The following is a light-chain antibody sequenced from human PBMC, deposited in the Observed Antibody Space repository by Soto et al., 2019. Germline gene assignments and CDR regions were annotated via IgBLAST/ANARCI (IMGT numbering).Light chain of an antibody. Sequence: DVQVTQSPASLSASVGDRVTITCRASQGISNYLAWYQQKPGKVPKLLIYATSTLQSGVPSRFSGSGSGTDFTLTISSLQPEDVATYYCQKYNNVPFTFGGGTKVDIK. V-gene: IGKV1-27*01. CDR2: ATS. J-gene: IGKJ4*01. CDR1: QGISNY. CDR3: QKYNNVPFT.